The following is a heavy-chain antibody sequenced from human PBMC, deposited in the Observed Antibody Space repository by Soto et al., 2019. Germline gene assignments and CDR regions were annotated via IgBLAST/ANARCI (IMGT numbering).Heavy chain of an antibody. CDR3: ARGFVGYESSGYPNWFDP. D-gene: IGHD3-22*01. V-gene: IGHV1-69*12. Sequence: QVQLVQSGAEVKKPGSSVKVSCKASGGTFSSYAISWVRQAPGQGLEWMGGIIPIFGTANYAQKFQGRVTITADESTSKAYMELSSLRYEDTAVYYCARGFVGYESSGYPNWFDPWGQGTLVTVSS. J-gene: IGHJ5*02. CDR2: IIPIFGTA. CDR1: GGTFSSYA.